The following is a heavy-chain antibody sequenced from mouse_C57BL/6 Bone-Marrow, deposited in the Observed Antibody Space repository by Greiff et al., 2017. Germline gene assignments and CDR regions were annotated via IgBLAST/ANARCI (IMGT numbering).Heavy chain of an antibody. D-gene: IGHD3-2*02. CDR1: GFTFSDYG. J-gene: IGHJ4*01. CDR3: ARSAQATNYYAMDY. V-gene: IGHV5-17*01. Sequence: EVKLVESGGGLVKPGGSLKLSCAASGFTFSDYGMHWVRQAPEKGLEWVAYISSGSSTIYYADTVKGRFTISRDNAKNTLFLQMTSLRSEDTAMYYCARSAQATNYYAMDYWGQGTSVTVSS. CDR2: ISSGSSTI.